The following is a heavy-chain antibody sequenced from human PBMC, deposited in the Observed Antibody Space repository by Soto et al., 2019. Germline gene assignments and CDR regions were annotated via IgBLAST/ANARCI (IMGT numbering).Heavy chain of an antibody. CDR3: ARVAWEDIVVVPAAEDY. CDR2: ISSSGSTI. D-gene: IGHD2-2*01. J-gene: IGHJ4*02. Sequence: GGSLRLSCAASGFTFSDYYMSWIRQAPGKGLEWVSYISSSGSTIYYADSVKGRFTISRDNAKNSLYLQMNSLRAEDTAVYYCARVAWEDIVVVPAAEDYWGQGTLVTVSS. V-gene: IGHV3-11*01. CDR1: GFTFSDYY.